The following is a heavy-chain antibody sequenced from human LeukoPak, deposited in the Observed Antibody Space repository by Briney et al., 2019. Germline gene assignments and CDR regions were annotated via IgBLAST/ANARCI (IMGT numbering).Heavy chain of an antibody. CDR3: TRDTHFFMTTTIDY. J-gene: IGHJ4*02. CDR2: ISSSSSFI. Sequence: PGGSLRLSCAASGFTASINYMNWVRQAPGKGLEWVSSISSSSSFIYYADSVKGRFTISRDNAKNSLYLQMNSLRAEDTAVYYCTRDTHFFMTTTIDYWGQGTLVTVSS. D-gene: IGHD4-11*01. CDR1: GFTASINY. V-gene: IGHV3-21*01.